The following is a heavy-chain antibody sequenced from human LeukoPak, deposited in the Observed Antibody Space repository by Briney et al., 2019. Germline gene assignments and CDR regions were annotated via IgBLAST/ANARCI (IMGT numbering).Heavy chain of an antibody. D-gene: IGHD6-19*01. V-gene: IGHV3-7*01. CDR1: GFTFSTYW. Sequence: QPGGSLRLSCAGSGFTFSTYWMSWVRQAPGKGLEWVANIKEDGSEKYYVDSVKGRFTISRDNARNSLYLQMNSLRGEDTALYYCGRERLAGAVALNYWGQGTLVTVSS. CDR2: IKEDGSEK. J-gene: IGHJ4*02. CDR3: GRERLAGAVALNY.